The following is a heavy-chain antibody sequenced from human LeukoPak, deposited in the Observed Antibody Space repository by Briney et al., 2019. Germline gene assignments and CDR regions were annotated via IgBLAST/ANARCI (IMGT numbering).Heavy chain of an antibody. D-gene: IGHD1-1*01. CDR2: IIPIFGTA. J-gene: IGHJ4*02. CDR3: ARGSGTRKAFFDY. Sequence: SVKVSCKASGGTFSSYAISWVRQAPGQGLEWMGRIIPIFGTANYAQKFQGRVTITTDESTSTAYMELSSLRSEDTAVYYCARGSGTRKAFFDYWGQGTLVTVSS. V-gene: IGHV1-69*05. CDR1: GGTFSSYA.